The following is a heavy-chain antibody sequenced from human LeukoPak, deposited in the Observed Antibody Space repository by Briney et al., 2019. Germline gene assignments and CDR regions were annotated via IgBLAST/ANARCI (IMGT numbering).Heavy chain of an antibody. CDR1: GGSISSYY. D-gene: IGHD4-17*01. V-gene: IGHV4-4*07. Sequence: SETLSLTCTVSGGSISSYYWSWIRQPAGKGLEWIGRIYTSGSTNYNPSLKSRVTMSVDTSKNQFSLKLSSVTAADTAVYYCAREGGYGDTYYYYYGMDVWGQGTKVTVSS. CDR3: AREGGYGDTYYYYYGMDV. CDR2: IYTSGST. J-gene: IGHJ6*02.